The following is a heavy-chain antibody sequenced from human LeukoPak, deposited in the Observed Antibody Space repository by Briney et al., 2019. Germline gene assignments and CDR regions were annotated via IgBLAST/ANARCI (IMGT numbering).Heavy chain of an antibody. CDR2: IYPGDSDT. CDR3: ARQSRDGSKTRGYYFDY. Sequence: KPGESLKISCKGSGYSFTSYWIGWVRQMPGKGLEWMGIIYPGDSDTRYSPSFQGQVTISVDKSISTVYLQWSSLKASDTAMYYCARQSRDGSKTRGYYFDYWGQGTLVTVSS. V-gene: IGHV5-51*01. CDR1: GYSFTSYW. D-gene: IGHD3-10*01. J-gene: IGHJ4*02.